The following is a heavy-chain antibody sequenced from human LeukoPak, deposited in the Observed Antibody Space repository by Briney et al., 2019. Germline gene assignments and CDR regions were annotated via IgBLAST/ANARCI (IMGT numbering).Heavy chain of an antibody. V-gene: IGHV3-30*01. Sequence: PGGSLGLSCAASGCTFSSYAMHWVRQAPGKGLEGVAVVSYHGSNKYYADTVKGRFTIARDNSKNTLYLKMNSLRAEDRAGYFCAGDENPGGYCYGLGVDYWGQGTLVTVSS. D-gene: IGHD3-10*01. CDR2: VSYHGSNK. CDR3: AGDENPGGYCYGLGVDY. CDR1: GCTFSSYA. J-gene: IGHJ4*02.